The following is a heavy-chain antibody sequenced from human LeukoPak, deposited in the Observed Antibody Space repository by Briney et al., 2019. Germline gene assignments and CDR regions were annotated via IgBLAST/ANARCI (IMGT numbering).Heavy chain of an antibody. J-gene: IGHJ4*02. V-gene: IGHV1-18*04. CDR3: SVHNEPNID. CDR1: GYTFTGYY. Sequence: ASVKVSCKASGYTFTGYYMHWVRQAPGQGLEWMGWISAYNGNTNYAQKLQGRVTMTTDTSTSTAYMELRSLRSDDTAVYYCSVHNEPNIDWGQGTLVTVSS. CDR2: ISAYNGNT. D-gene: IGHD1-1*01.